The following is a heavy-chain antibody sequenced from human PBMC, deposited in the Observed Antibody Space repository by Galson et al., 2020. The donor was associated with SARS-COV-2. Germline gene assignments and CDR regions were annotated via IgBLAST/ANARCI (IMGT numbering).Heavy chain of an antibody. D-gene: IGHD2-15*01. CDR2: VYYSGST. Sequence: SETLSLTCTVSGGSFRSSGYSWAWIRQPPAERLEWIGSVYYSGSTYYNPSLPSLKSRVTLSVDTSKNQFSLKLSSATAADTAVYYCARRTGPLSHAAWFDPWGQGTLVTVSS. CDR1: GGSFRSSGYS. V-gene: IGHV4-39*01. CDR3: ARRTGPLSHAAWFDP. J-gene: IGHJ5*02.